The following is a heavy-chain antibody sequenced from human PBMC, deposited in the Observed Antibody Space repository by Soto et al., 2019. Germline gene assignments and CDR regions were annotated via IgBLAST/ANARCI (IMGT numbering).Heavy chain of an antibody. D-gene: IGHD4-4*01. V-gene: IGHV1-18*01. CDR1: GYTFTSYG. J-gene: IGHJ6*02. Sequence: QVQLVQSGAEVKKPGASVKVSCKASGYTFTSYGISWVRQAPGQGLEWMGWISAYNGNTNYAQKLQGRVTMTTDTSTSTAYMELRRLRSDDTAVYYCARDRHDYSSPICYYYGMDVWGQGTTVTVSS. CDR2: ISAYNGNT. CDR3: ARDRHDYSSPICYYYGMDV.